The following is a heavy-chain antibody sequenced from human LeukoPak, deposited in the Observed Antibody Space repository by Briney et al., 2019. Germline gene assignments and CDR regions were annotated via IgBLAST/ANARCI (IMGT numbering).Heavy chain of an antibody. CDR3: ARDYYYGMDV. V-gene: IGHV3-74*01. CDR2: INPDGITT. Sequence: GGSLRLSCAVSGFAFSTYWMHWVRQAPGKGLEWVSRINPDGITTTYADSVKGRFTISRDNAKNTLFLQMNSLRAEDTAVYYCARDYYYGMDVWGQGTTITVSS. J-gene: IGHJ6*02. CDR1: GFAFSTYW.